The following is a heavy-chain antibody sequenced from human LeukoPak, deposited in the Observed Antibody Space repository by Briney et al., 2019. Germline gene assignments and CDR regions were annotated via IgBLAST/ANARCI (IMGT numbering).Heavy chain of an antibody. J-gene: IGHJ4*02. D-gene: IGHD3-10*01. CDR2: VSGSGDST. V-gene: IGHV3-23*01. CDR1: GFTFSSYS. Sequence: GGSLRLSCAASGFTFSSYSMSWVRQAPGKGLEWVSVVSGSGDSTYYADSVKGRFTISRDNFKNTLYLQMNSLRAEDTAVYYCTRDQYYYASGSYSLDYWGQGTLVTVSS. CDR3: TRDQYYYASGSYSLDY.